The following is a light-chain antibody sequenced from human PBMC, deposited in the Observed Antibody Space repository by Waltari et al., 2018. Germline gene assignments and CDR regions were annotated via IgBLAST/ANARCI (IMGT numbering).Light chain of an antibody. CDR3: SSYAGRNNIVL. V-gene: IGLV2-8*01. Sequence: QSALTQPPSASGSPAQSVTISCTGTSTDAGSSNYFSWDQQNPGKAPKLMIYEVSKRPSGVPDRFSGSKSGNTASLTVSGLQAEDEADYYCSSYAGRNNIVLFGGGTKLTVL. J-gene: IGLJ2*01. CDR2: EVS. CDR1: STDAGSSNY.